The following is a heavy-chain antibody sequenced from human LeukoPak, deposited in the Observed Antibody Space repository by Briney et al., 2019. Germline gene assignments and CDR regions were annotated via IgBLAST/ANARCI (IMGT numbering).Heavy chain of an antibody. CDR3: AHRPSTVVAATKVNWFDP. Sequence: SGPTLVKPTQTLTLTCTFSGFSLSTSGVGVGWIRQPPGKALEWLALIYWNDDKRYSPSLKSRLTITKDTSKNQVVLTMTNMDPVDTATYYCAHRPSTVVAATKVNWFDPWGQGTLVTVSS. CDR2: IYWNDDK. D-gene: IGHD2-15*01. J-gene: IGHJ5*02. CDR1: GFSLSTSGVG. V-gene: IGHV2-5*01.